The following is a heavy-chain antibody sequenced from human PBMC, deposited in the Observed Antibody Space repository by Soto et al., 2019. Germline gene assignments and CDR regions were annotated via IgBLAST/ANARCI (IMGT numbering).Heavy chain of an antibody. J-gene: IGHJ6*02. D-gene: IGHD3-10*02. Sequence: ASVKVSCKASGDTFSSYAISWVRQAPGKGLEWMGKIIPTFGRTNYAQKFQGRPTISADDSTSTAYMELTSLESDDTAVYYCARDPLSSFAMDVWGQGTTVTVSS. V-gene: IGHV1-69*13. CDR2: IIPTFGRT. CDR3: ARDPLSSFAMDV. CDR1: GDTFSSYA.